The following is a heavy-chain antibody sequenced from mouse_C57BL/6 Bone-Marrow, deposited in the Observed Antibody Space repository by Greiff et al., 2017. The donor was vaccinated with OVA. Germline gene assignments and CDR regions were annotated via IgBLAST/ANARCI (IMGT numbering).Heavy chain of an antibody. CDR3: AREDYWGFDY. CDR2: INPSSGYT. J-gene: IGHJ2*01. CDR1: GYTFTSYT. Sequence: VQLQQSGADLARPGASVKMSCKASGYTFTSYTMHWVKQRPGQGLEWIGYINPSSGYTQYNQKFKDKATLTADKSSSTAYMQLSSLTSEDSAVYYCAREDYWGFDYGGHGTTLTVSS. V-gene: IGHV1-4*01. D-gene: IGHD1-1*01.